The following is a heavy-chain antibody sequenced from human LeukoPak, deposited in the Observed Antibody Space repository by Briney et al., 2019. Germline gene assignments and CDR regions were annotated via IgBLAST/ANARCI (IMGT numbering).Heavy chain of an antibody. D-gene: IGHD4-11*01. CDR1: GFTFSSCW. Sequence: GGSLRLSCAASGFTFSSCWMNWVRQAPGKGLEWVSYISSRGRNIYYADSVKGRFTISRDNAKNSLYLQIDSLRAEDTAVYYCARVDYKKPFDSWGQGTLVTVSS. CDR2: ISSRGRNI. V-gene: IGHV3-48*04. J-gene: IGHJ4*02. CDR3: ARVDYKKPFDS.